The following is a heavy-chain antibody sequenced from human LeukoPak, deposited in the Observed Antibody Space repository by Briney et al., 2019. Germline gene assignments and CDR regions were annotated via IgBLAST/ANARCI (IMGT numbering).Heavy chain of an antibody. CDR2: INTNTGNP. CDR1: GYTFTTYS. D-gene: IGHD5-24*01. J-gene: IGHJ1*01. Sequence: ASVKVSCKASGYTFTTYSMNWVRQAPGQGLEWMGWINTNTGNPTYAQGFTGRFVFSLDTSVSTAYLQISSLKPEDTAVYYCARRRRDGYNFPDKWGQGTLVTVSS. V-gene: IGHV7-4-1*02. CDR3: ARRRRDGYNFPDK.